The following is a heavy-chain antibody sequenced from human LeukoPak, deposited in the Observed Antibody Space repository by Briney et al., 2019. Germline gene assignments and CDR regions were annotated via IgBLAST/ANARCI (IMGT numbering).Heavy chain of an antibody. J-gene: IGHJ6*02. CDR2: IWYDGSNR. CDR3: ARDYYGSGSYYNSYGMDV. D-gene: IGHD3-10*01. Sequence: GGTLRLSCAASGFTFSIYGMHWGRQAPGKGLEWVAVIWYDGSNRYYADSVKGRFTISRDNSKTTLYLQMNSLRAEDTAVYYCARDYYGSGSYYNSYGMDVWGQGTTVTVSS. CDR1: GFTFSIYG. V-gene: IGHV3-33*01.